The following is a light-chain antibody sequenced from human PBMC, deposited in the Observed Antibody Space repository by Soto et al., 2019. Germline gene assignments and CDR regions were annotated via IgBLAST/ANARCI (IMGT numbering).Light chain of an antibody. CDR2: LAS. J-gene: IGKJ4*01. V-gene: IGKV2-28*01. Sequence: DIVMTQSPLSLSVTPGEPASISCRSSQSLLHSNGYNYLDWYMQKPGQSPQVLIYLASNRASGVPDRFSGSGAGTDFTLEISKVEAEDVGVYYCMQALQTPTFGGGTKVEIK. CDR3: MQALQTPT. CDR1: QSLLHSNGYNY.